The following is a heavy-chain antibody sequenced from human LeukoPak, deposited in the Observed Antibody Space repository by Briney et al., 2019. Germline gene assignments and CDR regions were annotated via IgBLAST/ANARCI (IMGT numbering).Heavy chain of an antibody. D-gene: IGHD3-22*01. Sequence: GGSLRLSCAASGFTFSSYAMSWVRQAPGKGLEWVSAISGSGGSTYYADSVKGRFTISRDNAKNSLYLQMNSLRDEDTAVYYCARDLSNYYDSSGPWGQGTLVTVSS. CDR3: ARDLSNYYDSSGP. V-gene: IGHV3-23*01. J-gene: IGHJ5*02. CDR1: GFTFSSYA. CDR2: ISGSGGST.